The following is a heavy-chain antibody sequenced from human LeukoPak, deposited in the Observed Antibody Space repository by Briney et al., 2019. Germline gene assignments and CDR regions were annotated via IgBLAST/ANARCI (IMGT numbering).Heavy chain of an antibody. J-gene: IGHJ4*02. CDR3: AKTYCYDSSGFDY. CDR1: GFTFSSYG. D-gene: IGHD3-22*01. CDR2: ISYDGSNK. Sequence: PGGSLRLSCAASGFTFSSYGMHWVRQAPGKGREWVAVISYDGSNKYYADSVKGRFTISRDNSKNTLYLQMNSLRAEDTAVYYCAKTYCYDSSGFDYWGQGTLVTVSS. V-gene: IGHV3-30*18.